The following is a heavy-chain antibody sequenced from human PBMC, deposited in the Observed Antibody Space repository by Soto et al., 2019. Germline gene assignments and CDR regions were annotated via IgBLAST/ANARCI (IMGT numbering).Heavy chain of an antibody. Sequence: QVQLQESGPGLVKPSETLSLTCTVSGGSITNYYCSWFRQPPGKGLEWIGYIQYSGYSAYNLSLKRRLTMSMATSKTQCSLSLESVPATDTAVYYCARHGFGSLHGLVDVWGQGTTVIVPS. CDR2: IQYSGYS. J-gene: IGHJ6*02. CDR1: GGSITNYY. CDR3: ARHGFGSLHGLVDV. V-gene: IGHV4-59*08. D-gene: IGHD3-10*01.